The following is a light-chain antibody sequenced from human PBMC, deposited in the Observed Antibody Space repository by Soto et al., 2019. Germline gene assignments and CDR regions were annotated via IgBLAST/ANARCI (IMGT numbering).Light chain of an antibody. V-gene: IGKV3-20*01. CDR2: GAS. CDR1: QSVSSSY. J-gene: IGKJ4*01. CDR3: QQYGSSPPLT. Sequence: EIVLTQSPGTLSLSPGERATLSCRASQSVSSSYLAWYQQKPGQAPRLLIYGASSRATGIPDRFSGSGSGTYFTLTSSRLEPEDFAVYYCQQYGSSPPLTFGGGTKVEIK.